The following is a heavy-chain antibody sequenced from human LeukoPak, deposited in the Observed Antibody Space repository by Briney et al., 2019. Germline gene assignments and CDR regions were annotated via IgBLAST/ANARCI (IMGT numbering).Heavy chain of an antibody. D-gene: IGHD2/OR15-2a*01. CDR1: GFTFSTYS. V-gene: IGHV3-48*02. J-gene: IGHJ4*02. CDR3: VSFYETY. CDR2: ISGTSSLI. Sequence: PGGSLRLSCAASGFTFSTYSMNWVRQAPGKGLEWVSYISGTSSLIYYADSVKGRFTISRDNAKNSLYLQMNSLRDEDTAVYYCVSFYETYWGRGTLVTVSS.